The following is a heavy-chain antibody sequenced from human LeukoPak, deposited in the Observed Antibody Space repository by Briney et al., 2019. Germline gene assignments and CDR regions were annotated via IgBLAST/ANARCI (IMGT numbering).Heavy chain of an antibody. Sequence: GGSLRLSCAASGFTFSSYWMSWVRHAPGKGLESVANIKQDGSEKYYVDSVKGRFTISRNNAKNSLYLQMNRLRAEDTAVNYCARVGSLITVAGTFDYWGQGTLVTVSS. CDR2: IKQDGSEK. D-gene: IGHD6-19*01. V-gene: IGHV3-7*01. CDR1: GFTFSSYW. CDR3: ARVGSLITVAGTFDY. J-gene: IGHJ4*02.